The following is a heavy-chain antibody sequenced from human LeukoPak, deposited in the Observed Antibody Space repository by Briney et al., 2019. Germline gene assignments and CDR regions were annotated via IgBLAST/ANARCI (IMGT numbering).Heavy chain of an antibody. Sequence: GGSMRLSCAASGFTFSSYAMSWVRQAPGKGLEWVSAISGSGDSTDYADSAKGRFTISRDNSKNTLYLQMNRLRAEDTAVYYCAKDRYGDYSFDYWGQGTLVTVSS. D-gene: IGHD4-17*01. V-gene: IGHV3-23*01. CDR3: AKDRYGDYSFDY. CDR1: GFTFSSYA. J-gene: IGHJ4*02. CDR2: ISGSGDST.